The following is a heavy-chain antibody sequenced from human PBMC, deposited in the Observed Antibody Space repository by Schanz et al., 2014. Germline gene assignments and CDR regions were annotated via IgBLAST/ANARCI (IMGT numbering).Heavy chain of an antibody. CDR1: GFTFGDYA. CDR3: TRENPGIAAA. V-gene: IGHV3-49*05. D-gene: IGHD6-13*01. Sequence: EVQLVESGGGLVKPGRSLRLSCTASGFTFGDYAISWLRQAPGKGLEWVGFIRSKAYGGTAECAASVKGRFTISRDDSRSIAYLQMNSLKTEDTAVYYCTRENPGIAAAWGQGTLVTVSS. CDR2: IRSKAYGGTA. J-gene: IGHJ4*02.